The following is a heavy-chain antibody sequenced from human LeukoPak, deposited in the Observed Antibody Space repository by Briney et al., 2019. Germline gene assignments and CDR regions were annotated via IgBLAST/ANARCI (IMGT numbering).Heavy chain of an antibody. V-gene: IGHV4-4*09. Sequence: SETLSLTCTVSGGSISSYYWSWIRQPPGRGLEWIGYIYTSGSTNYNPSLKSRVTISVDTSKNQFSLKLSSVTAADTAVYYCARLTTTVTPDYYYYYMDVWGKGTTVTVSS. CDR1: GGSISSYY. J-gene: IGHJ6*03. CDR3: ARLTTTVTPDYYYYYMDV. CDR2: IYTSGST. D-gene: IGHD4-11*01.